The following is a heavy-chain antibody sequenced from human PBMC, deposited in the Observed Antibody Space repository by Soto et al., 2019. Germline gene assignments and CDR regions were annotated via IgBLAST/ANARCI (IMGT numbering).Heavy chain of an antibody. CDR1: GFTFSSYG. D-gene: IGHD1-20*01. J-gene: IGHJ6*02. Sequence: PGGSLRLSFAASGFTFSSYGMHRVRQAPGKGLEWVAVISYDGSNKYYADSVKGRFTISRDNSKNTLYLQMNSLRAEDTAVYYCAGNWNYVYGMDVWGQGTTVTVSS. V-gene: IGHV3-30*03. CDR2: ISYDGSNK. CDR3: AGNWNYVYGMDV.